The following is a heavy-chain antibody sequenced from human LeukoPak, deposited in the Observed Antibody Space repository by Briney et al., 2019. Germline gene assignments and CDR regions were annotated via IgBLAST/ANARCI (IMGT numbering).Heavy chain of an antibody. V-gene: IGHV1-46*01. Sequence: ASVKVSCKASGYTFTSYYMHWVRQAPGQGLEWMGIINPSGGSTSYAQKFQGRVTMTRDTSTSTVYMELSSLRSEDTVVYYCARVPRVVITTTLGNDAFDIWGQGTMVTVSS. D-gene: IGHD3-22*01. J-gene: IGHJ3*02. CDR3: ARVPRVVITTTLGNDAFDI. CDR1: GYTFTSYY. CDR2: INPSGGST.